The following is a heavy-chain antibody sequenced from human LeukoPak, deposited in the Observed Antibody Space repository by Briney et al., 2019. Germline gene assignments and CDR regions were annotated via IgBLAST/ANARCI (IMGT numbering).Heavy chain of an antibody. CDR1: TLTFSSNS. CDR3: ARGSGSSWDSDAFDI. Sequence: PGGSMTLARAVSTLTFSSNSMNWVRQAHGGGLEWVSSISSGSRYTYYAGSVKGRFTICRDNAKNPLYHQMNSLMAEDTGVYYRARGSGSSWDSDAFDIWGQGTTVTVSS. V-gene: IGHV3-21*01. J-gene: IGHJ3*02. D-gene: IGHD6-13*01. CDR2: ISSGSRYT.